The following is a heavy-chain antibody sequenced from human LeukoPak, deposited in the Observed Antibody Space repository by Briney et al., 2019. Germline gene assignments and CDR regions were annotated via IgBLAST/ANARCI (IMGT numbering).Heavy chain of an antibody. Sequence: SETLSLTCTVSGGSISSYYWSWIRQPPGKGLEWIGSIYYSGSTYYNPSLKSRVTISVDTSKNQFSLKLSSVTAADTAVYYCARVRSSGYLGSEYYFDYWGQGTLVTVSS. J-gene: IGHJ4*02. CDR2: IYYSGST. D-gene: IGHD3-22*01. CDR3: ARVRSSGYLGSEYYFDY. CDR1: GGSISSYY. V-gene: IGHV4-59*12.